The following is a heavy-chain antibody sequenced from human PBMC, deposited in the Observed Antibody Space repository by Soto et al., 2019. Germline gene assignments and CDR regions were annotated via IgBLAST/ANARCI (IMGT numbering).Heavy chain of an antibody. J-gene: IGHJ6*03. V-gene: IGHV1-18*01. CDR1: GYTFTSYG. Sequence: ASVKVSCKASGYTFTSYGISWVRQAPGQGLEWMGWISAYNGNTNYAQKLQGRVTMTTDTSTSTAYMELRSLRSDDTAVYYCARKSVRIAAASTLPYYMDVWGKGTTVTVSS. CDR3: ARKSVRIAAASTLPYYMDV. CDR2: ISAYNGNT. D-gene: IGHD6-13*01.